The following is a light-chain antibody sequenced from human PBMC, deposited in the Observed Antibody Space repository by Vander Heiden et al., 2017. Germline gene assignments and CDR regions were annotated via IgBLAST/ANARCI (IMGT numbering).Light chain of an antibody. V-gene: IGKV3-15*01. CDR3: QQYNSWPKT. Sequence: EIVMTQSPATLSVSPGERATLSCRASQSISFNLAWYHQKPGQAPRLLSYGTSTRATGVPARFSGSGSGTEFTLTISSLQSEDFAVYFCQQYNSWPKTFGQGTKVEIK. CDR1: QSISFN. CDR2: GTS. J-gene: IGKJ2*01.